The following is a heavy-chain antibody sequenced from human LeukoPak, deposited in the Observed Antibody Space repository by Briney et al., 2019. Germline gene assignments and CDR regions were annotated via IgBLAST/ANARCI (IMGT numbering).Heavy chain of an antibody. D-gene: IGHD5-12*01. J-gene: IGHJ4*02. CDR2: ISAYNGNT. CDR1: GYTFTSYG. CDR3: ARDHLGGYDFDY. V-gene: IGHV1-18*04. Sequence: ASVKVSCKASGYTFTSYGISWVRQAPGQELEWMGWISAYNGNTNYAQKLQGRVTMTTDTSTSTAYMELRSLRSDDTAVYYCARDHLGGYDFDYWGQGTLVTVSS.